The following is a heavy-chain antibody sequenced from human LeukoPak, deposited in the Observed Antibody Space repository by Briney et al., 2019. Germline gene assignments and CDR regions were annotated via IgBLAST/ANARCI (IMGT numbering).Heavy chain of an antibody. J-gene: IGHJ6*02. CDR3: VRLNYRYGMDV. CDR1: SGSITTSSHY. CDR2: IVYSGTT. Sequence: SETLSLTCNVSSGSITTSSHYWGWIRQSSGKKLEWIGSIVYSGTTFYNPSLKSRVIISIDTSKSQFSLRLSSVTAADTALYYCVRLNYRYGMDVWGQGTTVTVSS. V-gene: IGHV4-39*07. D-gene: IGHD5-24*01.